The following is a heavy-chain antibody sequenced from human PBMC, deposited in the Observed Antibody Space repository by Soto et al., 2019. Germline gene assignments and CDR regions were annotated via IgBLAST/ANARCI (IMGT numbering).Heavy chain of an antibody. V-gene: IGHV1-18*01. CDR3: ARSGIAARPGWFDP. Sequence: VKLSGKASGYMYTCYGIIWVRQAPGQGLEWMGWISAYNGNTNYAQKLQGRVTMTTDTSTSTAYMELRSLRSDDTAVYYSARSGIAARPGWFDPWGQGTLVTVSS. CDR1: GYMYTCYG. D-gene: IGHD6-6*01. J-gene: IGHJ5*02. CDR2: ISAYNGNT.